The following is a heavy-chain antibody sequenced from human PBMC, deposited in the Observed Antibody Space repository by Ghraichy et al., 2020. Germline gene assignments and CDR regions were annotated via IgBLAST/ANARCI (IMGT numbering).Heavy chain of an antibody. CDR3: ARGEADP. J-gene: IGHJ5*02. CDR1: GFTFRSDW. CDR2: IKEDGSGK. Sequence: GVLRLSCAASGFTFRSDWMTWVRQAPGKGLEWVASIKEDGSGKFYVDSVKGRFTISRDNANESLSLQMNSLRVDDTAVYYCARGEADPWGQGTPVTVSS. V-gene: IGHV3-7*01.